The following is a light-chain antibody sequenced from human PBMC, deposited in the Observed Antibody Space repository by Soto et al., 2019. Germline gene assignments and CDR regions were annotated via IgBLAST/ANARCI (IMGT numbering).Light chain of an antibody. V-gene: IGKV1-5*03. CDR3: QHYNSYSEA. CDR1: QTISSW. CDR2: KAS. J-gene: IGKJ1*01. Sequence: DIQMTQSPSTLSGSVGDGVTITCRASQTISSWLAWYQQKPGKAPKLLIYKASTLKSGVPSRFSGSGSGTELTITISSLQPDDFETYDGQHYNSYSEAFGQGTKVDIK.